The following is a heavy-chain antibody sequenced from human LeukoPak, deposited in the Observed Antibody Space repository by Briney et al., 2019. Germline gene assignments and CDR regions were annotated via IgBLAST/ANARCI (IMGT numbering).Heavy chain of an antibody. CDR1: GFTFSSYA. D-gene: IGHD4-17*01. V-gene: IGHV3-23*01. J-gene: IGHJ4*02. CDR2: ISGSGGST. CDR3: AKDQTVTPSHPDY. Sequence: GGSLRLSCAASGFTFSSYAMSWVRQAPGKGLEWVSAISGSGGSTYYADSVKGRFTISRDNSKNKLYLQMNSLRAEDTAVYYCAKDQTVTPSHPDYWGQGTLVTVSS.